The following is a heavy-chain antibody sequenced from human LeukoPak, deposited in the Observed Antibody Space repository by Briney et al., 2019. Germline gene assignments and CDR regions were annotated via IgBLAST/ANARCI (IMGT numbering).Heavy chain of an antibody. V-gene: IGHV1-18*04. CDR2: ISPYNGDT. Sequence: ASVRVSCRASGYTFTSHGISWVRQAPGQGLEWMGWISPYNGDTNYAQKFQGGVTMTTDTSTRTTYMELRSLRSDDTAIYYCARGRRPGKYFYASGSFDYWGQGTLVTVSS. CDR1: GYTFTSHG. CDR3: ARGRRPGKYFYASGSFDY. D-gene: IGHD3-10*01. J-gene: IGHJ4*02.